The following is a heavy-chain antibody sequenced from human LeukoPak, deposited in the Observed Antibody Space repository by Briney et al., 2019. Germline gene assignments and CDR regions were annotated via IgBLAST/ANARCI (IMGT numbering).Heavy chain of an antibody. CDR3: AKGKQWELPLDS. D-gene: IGHD1-26*01. J-gene: IGHJ4*02. CDR1: GFTFSSYA. CDR2: ISYDGSNK. Sequence: PGGSLRLSCAASGFTFSSYAMHWVRQAPGKGLEWVAVISYDGSNKYYADSVKGRFTISRDNSKNTLYLQMHRLRVEDTAVYKCAKGKQWELPLDSWGQGTPVTVSS. V-gene: IGHV3-30-3*01.